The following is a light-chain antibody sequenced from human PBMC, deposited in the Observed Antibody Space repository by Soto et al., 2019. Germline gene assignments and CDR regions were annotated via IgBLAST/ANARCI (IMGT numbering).Light chain of an antibody. CDR1: QSVASSY. J-gene: IGKJ3*01. CDR3: QQYGTSPFT. CDR2: DAS. Sequence: EIVLTQSPGTLSLSPGERATLSCRASQSVASSYLAWYQQKPGQAPRLLIYDASSRATGIPDRFSGSGSGTDFTLTISRLEPEDFAVFYCQQYGTSPFTVGPGTKVDIK. V-gene: IGKV3-20*01.